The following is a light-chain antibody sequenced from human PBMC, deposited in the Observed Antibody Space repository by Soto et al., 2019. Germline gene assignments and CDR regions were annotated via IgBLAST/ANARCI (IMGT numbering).Light chain of an antibody. Sequence: QSVLTQPASVSGSPGQSITISCTGTTNDIGSYKYVSWYQQLPGKAPKLMIYEVTNRPSGVSNRFSGSKSGNTASLTISGLQAEDEADYYCSSYTISSTLVLFGGGTKLTVL. CDR3: SSYTISSTLVL. CDR2: EVT. CDR1: TNDIGSYKY. J-gene: IGLJ2*01. V-gene: IGLV2-14*01.